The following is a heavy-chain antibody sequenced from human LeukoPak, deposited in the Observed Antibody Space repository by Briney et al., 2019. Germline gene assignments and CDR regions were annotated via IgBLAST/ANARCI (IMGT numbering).Heavy chain of an antibody. CDR2: ITAYNDNT. V-gene: IGHV1-18*04. Sequence: ASVKVSCKASGYTFTGYYIHWVRQAPGQGLEWMGWITAYNDNTDYAQKLQGRVTMTTDTSTSTAYMELRSLRSDDTAVYYCARALLWLGEPSHIDYWGQGTLVTASS. J-gene: IGHJ4*02. D-gene: IGHD3-10*01. CDR3: ARALLWLGEPSHIDY. CDR1: GYTFTGYY.